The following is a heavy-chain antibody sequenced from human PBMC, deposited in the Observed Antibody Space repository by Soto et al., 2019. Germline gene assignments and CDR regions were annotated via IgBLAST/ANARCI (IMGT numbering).Heavy chain of an antibody. J-gene: IGHJ4*02. V-gene: IGHV3-23*01. CDR3: VFHFNNYQSYS. CDR2: IGAGGANI. CDR1: GFTFTSSA. Sequence: EVHLLESGGALVQPGGSLRLSCAASGFTFTSSAMNWVRQAPGKGLEWVSIIGAGGANIYYADSVKGRFTISRDDSKNTVYLQMNTLRAEDTATYYCVFHFNNYQSYSWGQGTQVIVSS. D-gene: IGHD2-2*01.